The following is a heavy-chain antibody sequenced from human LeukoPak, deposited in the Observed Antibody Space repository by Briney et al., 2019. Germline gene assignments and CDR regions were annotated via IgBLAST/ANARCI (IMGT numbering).Heavy chain of an antibody. CDR1: GGSISSSSYY. Sequence: PSETLSLTXTVSGGSISSSSYYWGWIRQPPGKGLEWIGSIYYSGSTYYNPSLKSRVTISVDTSKNQFSLKLSSVTAADTAVYYCARGRDGYNDWGQGTLVTVSS. CDR2: IYYSGST. V-gene: IGHV4-39*07. D-gene: IGHD5-24*01. CDR3: ARGRDGYND. J-gene: IGHJ4*02.